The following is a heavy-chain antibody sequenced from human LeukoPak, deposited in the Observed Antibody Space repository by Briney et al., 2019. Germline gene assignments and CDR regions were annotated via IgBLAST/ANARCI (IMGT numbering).Heavy chain of an antibody. V-gene: IGHV3-11*01. CDR3: ARGDEYHGSGTSDDAFDI. CDR1: GFTFSSYW. CDR2: ISVVGNTI. D-gene: IGHD3-10*01. J-gene: IGHJ3*02. Sequence: GGSLRLSCAASGFTFSSYWVSWIRQAPGKGLKWVQYISVVGNTIYYAESVKGRFTISRDNAKKSLYLQMHSLRVEDTAVYYCARGDEYHGSGTSDDAFDIWAQGTMVTVSS.